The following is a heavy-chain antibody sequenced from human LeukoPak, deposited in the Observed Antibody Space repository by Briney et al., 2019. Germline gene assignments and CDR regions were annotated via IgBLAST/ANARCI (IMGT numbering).Heavy chain of an antibody. V-gene: IGHV3-7*01. J-gene: IGHJ5*02. CDR3: AKNELTGYYNWFDP. Sequence: GGSLRLSCVASRFTFSNYWMTWVRQAPGKGLERVANINKDGGEKYYMESVKGRFTISRDNAKNSLYLQMNSLTVEDTAVYYCAKNELTGYYNWFDPWGQGTLVTVSS. D-gene: IGHD3-9*01. CDR1: RFTFSNYW. CDR2: INKDGGEK.